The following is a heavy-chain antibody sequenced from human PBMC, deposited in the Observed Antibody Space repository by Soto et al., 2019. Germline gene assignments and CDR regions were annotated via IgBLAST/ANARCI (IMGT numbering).Heavy chain of an antibody. V-gene: IGHV4-30-2*01. Sequence: SETLSLTCAVSGGSISSGFDSWSWIRQPPGKGLEWIGYIYHSGSTYYNPSLKSRVTISVDRSKNQFSLKLSSVTAADTAVYYCARVPSPWGQGTLVTVSS. CDR1: GGSISSGFDS. CDR3: ARVPSP. CDR2: IYHSGST. J-gene: IGHJ5*02.